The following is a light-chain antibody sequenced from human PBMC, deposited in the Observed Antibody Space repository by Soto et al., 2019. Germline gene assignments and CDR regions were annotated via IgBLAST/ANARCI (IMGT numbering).Light chain of an antibody. CDR2: SAS. V-gene: IGKV1-12*01. Sequence: DVQMTQTPSSVSASVGDRVTMTCRASERIGSWLAWYQQKPGKAPKLLIYSASNLQGEVPSRFSGSGSATDFALTISSLQPEDFATYYCQQTYSFPHTFGQGTKVEIK. CDR1: ERIGSW. J-gene: IGKJ2*01. CDR3: QQTYSFPHT.